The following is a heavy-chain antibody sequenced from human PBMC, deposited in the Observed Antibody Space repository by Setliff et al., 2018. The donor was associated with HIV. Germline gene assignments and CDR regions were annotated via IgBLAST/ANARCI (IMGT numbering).Heavy chain of an antibody. V-gene: IGHV3-43D*04. J-gene: IGHJ4*02. Sequence: GGSLRLSCAGSGFTFDDYAMLWVRQAPGRGLEWISLINWDGTSTSYAGSVDGRFTISKDNSKNTLFLQMHSMRSEDTAFYYCTKSTGSGVGTYYADSWGQGTLVTVSS. CDR1: GFTFDDYA. CDR2: INWDGTST. D-gene: IGHD2-21*02. CDR3: TKSTGSGVGTYYADS.